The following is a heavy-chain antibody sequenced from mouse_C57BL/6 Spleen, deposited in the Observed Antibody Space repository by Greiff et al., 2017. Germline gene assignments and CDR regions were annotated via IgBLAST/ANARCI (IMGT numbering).Heavy chain of an antibody. Sequence: EVKLMESGGGLVQPGGSLSLSCAASGFTFTGYYMSWVRQPPGKALEWLGFIRDKANGYTTEYSASVKGRFTISRDNSQIILYLQMNALRAEDSATYYCEIYPLDYGGQGTTLTVSS. J-gene: IGHJ2*01. CDR2: IRDKANGYTT. V-gene: IGHV7-3*01. CDR1: GFTFTGYY. CDR3: EIYPLDY.